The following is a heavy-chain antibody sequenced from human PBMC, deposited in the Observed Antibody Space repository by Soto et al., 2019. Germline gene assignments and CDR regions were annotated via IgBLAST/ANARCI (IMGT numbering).Heavy chain of an antibody. CDR2: IYPDDSDT. CDR3: EPGYSSLADDAFDI. Sequence: RGDTLKISCKGSGYIFTNNWIGWVRQMPGKGLEWMGIIYPDDSDTRYSPSFQGQVTISADKSISTAYLQWSSLKASDTAMYYCEPGYSSLADDAFDIWGKVTMV. V-gene: IGHV5-51*01. D-gene: IGHD2-15*01. CDR1: GYIFTNNW. J-gene: IGHJ3*02.